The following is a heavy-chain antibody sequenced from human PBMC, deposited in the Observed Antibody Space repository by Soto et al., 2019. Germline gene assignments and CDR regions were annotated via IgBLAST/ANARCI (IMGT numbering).Heavy chain of an antibody. V-gene: IGHV4-39*01. CDR2: VYYSEST. Sequence: SETLSLTCTVSGGSISSSSDYWGWIRQPPGKGLEWVGRVYYSESTYYNPSLKSGVTISVDTSKSQFSLTLSSVTAADTAVYYCATIHYYGSGSYYGDYYYGMDVWGQGTTVTVSS. J-gene: IGHJ6*02. CDR1: GGSISSSSDY. D-gene: IGHD3-10*01. CDR3: ATIHYYGSGSYYGDYYYGMDV.